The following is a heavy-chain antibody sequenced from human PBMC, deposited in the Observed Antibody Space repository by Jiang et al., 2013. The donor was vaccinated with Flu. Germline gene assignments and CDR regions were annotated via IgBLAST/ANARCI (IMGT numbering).Heavy chain of an antibody. CDR2: INHSGST. CDR1: GYY. D-gene: IGHD3-16*02. Sequence: GYYWSWIRQPPGKGLEWIGEINHSGSTNYNPSLKSRVTISVDTSKNQFSLKLSSVTAADTAVYYCARRELKYYDYVWGSYPLGNWFDPLGPGNPGHRLL. CDR3: ARRELKYYDYVWGSYPLGNWFDP. J-gene: IGHJ5*02. V-gene: IGHV4-34*01.